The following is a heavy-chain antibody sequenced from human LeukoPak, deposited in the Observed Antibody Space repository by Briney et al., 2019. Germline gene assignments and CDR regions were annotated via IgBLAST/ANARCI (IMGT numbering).Heavy chain of an antibody. CDR2: ISGSGGST. D-gene: IGHD2-15*01. CDR3: ARSPIVAAHFDY. CDR1: GFTFSSYA. V-gene: IGHV3-23*01. Sequence: PGGPLRLSCAASGFTFSSYAMSWVRQAPGKGLEWVSAISGSGGSTYYADSVKGRFTISRDNSKNTLYLQMNSLRAEDTAVYYCARSPIVAAHFDYWGQGTLVTVSS. J-gene: IGHJ4*02.